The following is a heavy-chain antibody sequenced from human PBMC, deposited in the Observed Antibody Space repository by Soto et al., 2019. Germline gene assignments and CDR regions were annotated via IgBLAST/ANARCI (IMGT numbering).Heavy chain of an antibody. CDR1: GGSISSGDYY. V-gene: IGHV4-30-4*01. CDR3: ARVGSGWYYYFDY. Sequence: SETLSLTCTVSGGSISSGDYYWSWIRQPPGKGLEWIGYIYYSGSAYYNPSLKSRVTISVDTSKNQFSLKLSSVTAADTAVYYCARVGSGWYYYFDYWGQGTLVTVSS. CDR2: IYYSGSA. J-gene: IGHJ4*02. D-gene: IGHD6-19*01.